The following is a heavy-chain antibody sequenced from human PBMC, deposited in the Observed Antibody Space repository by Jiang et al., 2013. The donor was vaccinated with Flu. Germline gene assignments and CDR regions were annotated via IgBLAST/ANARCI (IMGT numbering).Heavy chain of an antibody. CDR3: ARRLDSSGYFRLYGFDY. V-gene: IGHV4-34*01. J-gene: IGHJ4*02. CDR2: INHSGST. D-gene: IGHD3-22*01. CDR1: GGSFSGYY. Sequence: GLVKPSETLSLTCAVYGGSFSGYYWSWIRQPPGKGLEWIGEINHSGSTNYNPSLKSRVTISVDTSKNQFSLKLSSVTAADTAVYYCARRLDSSGYFRLYGFDYWGQGTLVTVSS.